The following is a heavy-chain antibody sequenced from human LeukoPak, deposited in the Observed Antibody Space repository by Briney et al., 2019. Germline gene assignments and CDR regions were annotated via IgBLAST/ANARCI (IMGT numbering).Heavy chain of an antibody. CDR3: ARTTEGGYTYDYFYYYYMDV. V-gene: IGHV4-38-2*02. CDR2: IYHSGST. J-gene: IGHJ6*03. D-gene: IGHD5-18*01. Sequence: SETLSLTCTVSGYSISSGYYWGWIRQPPGKGLEWIGSIYHSGSTYYNPSLKSRVTISVDTSKNQFSLKLSSVTAADTAVYFCARTTEGGYTYDYFYYYYMDVWGKGTTVTISS. CDR1: GYSISSGYY.